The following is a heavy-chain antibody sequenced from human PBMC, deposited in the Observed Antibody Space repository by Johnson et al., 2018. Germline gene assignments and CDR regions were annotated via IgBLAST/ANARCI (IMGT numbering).Heavy chain of an antibody. Sequence: QEQLQEAGPGLVKPSETLSLSCTVSGGSISSSYWSWIRQSPGKGLAWIGYIYYSGSTNYNPSLKRRVTISVDTAKNQFSLRLNSVTAADTAVYYCAGAHGGNSRGSYYFDYWGQGTLVTVSS. CDR3: AGAHGGNSRGSYYFDY. CDR2: IYYSGST. J-gene: IGHJ4*02. V-gene: IGHV4-59*01. CDR1: GGSISSSY. D-gene: IGHD4-23*01.